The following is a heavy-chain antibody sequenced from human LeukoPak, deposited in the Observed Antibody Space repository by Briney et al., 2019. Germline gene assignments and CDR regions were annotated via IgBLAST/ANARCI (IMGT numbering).Heavy chain of an antibody. D-gene: IGHD2-2*01. CDR1: GGSISSSSYY. CDR2: IYYSGST. Sequence: PSETLSLTCTVSGGSISSSSYYWGWIRQPPGKGLEWIGSIYYSGSTYYNPSLKSRVTISVDTSKNQFSLELSSVTAADTAVYYCAREAPPIVVVPAARFDPWGQGTLVTVSS. CDR3: AREAPPIVVVPAARFDP. J-gene: IGHJ5*02. V-gene: IGHV4-39*07.